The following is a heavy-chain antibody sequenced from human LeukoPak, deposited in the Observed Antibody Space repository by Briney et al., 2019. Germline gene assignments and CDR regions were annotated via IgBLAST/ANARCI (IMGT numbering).Heavy chain of an antibody. D-gene: IGHD3-10*01. J-gene: IGHJ4*02. CDR2: IYFSGRT. V-gene: IGHV4-59*08. CDR1: GGSISSYY. Sequence: SETLSLTCTVSGGSISSYYWSWLRQSPGKGLEWIGHIYFSGRTTYNPSLGSRLTISADTSTSQLSLKLSPVTAADTAVYYCARHKPTGSYPLELWGQGTLVTVSS. CDR3: ARHKPTGSYPLEL.